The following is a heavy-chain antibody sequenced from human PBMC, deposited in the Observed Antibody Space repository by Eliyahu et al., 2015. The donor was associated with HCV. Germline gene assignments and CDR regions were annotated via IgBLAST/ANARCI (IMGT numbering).Heavy chain of an antibody. CDR3: ARVVVPAAIDY. CDR1: GGSISSSSYY. J-gene: IGHJ4*02. V-gene: IGHV4-39*01. D-gene: IGHD2-2*01. Sequence: QLQLQESGPGLVKPSETLSLTCTVSGGSISSSSYYWGWIRQPPGKGLEWIGSIYYSGSTYYNPSLKSRVTISVDTSKNQFSLKLSSVTAADTAVYYCARVVVPAAIDYWGQGTLVTVSS. CDR2: IYYSGST.